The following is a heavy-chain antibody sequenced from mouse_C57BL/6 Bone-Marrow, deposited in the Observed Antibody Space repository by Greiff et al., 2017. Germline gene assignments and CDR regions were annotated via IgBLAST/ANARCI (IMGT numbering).Heavy chain of an antibody. Sequence: EVNLVESGGGLVKPGGSLKLSCAASGFTFSSYTMSWVRQTPEKRLQWVAAISGGGGNTYYPDSVKGRFTISRDNDKNILYLQMSSLRSEDTALYYCSRQVTTVLATKYFDVWGTWTTVTVSS. V-gene: IGHV5-9*01. CDR1: GFTFSSYT. CDR2: ISGGGGNT. CDR3: SRQVTTVLATKYFDV. J-gene: IGHJ1*03. D-gene: IGHD1-1*01.